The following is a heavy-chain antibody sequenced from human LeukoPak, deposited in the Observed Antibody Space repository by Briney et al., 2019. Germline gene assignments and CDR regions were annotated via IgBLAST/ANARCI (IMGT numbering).Heavy chain of an antibody. CDR3: ARTVGLHFPEVVLAF. CDR2: IYYSGST. CDR1: GGSISSSSYY. V-gene: IGHV4-39*07. D-gene: IGHD2-15*01. J-gene: IGHJ4*02. Sequence: SQTLSLTCTVSGGSISSSSYYWGRIRQPPGKGLEWIGSIYYSGSTYYNPSLKSRVTISVDTSKNQFSLKLSSVTAADTAVYYCARTVGLHFPEVVLAFWGQGTLVTVSS.